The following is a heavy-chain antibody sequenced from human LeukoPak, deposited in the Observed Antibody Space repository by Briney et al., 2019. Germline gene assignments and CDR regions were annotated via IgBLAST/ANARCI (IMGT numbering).Heavy chain of an antibody. V-gene: IGHV3-23*01. CDR3: ARKESGQRPLDH. CDR1: GFTFSSYS. D-gene: IGHD1-1*01. CDR2: IGGTGTTT. Sequence: RGSPRHSCAASGFTFSSYSMSWVRQAPGKGLEWVSVIGGTGTTTIYADSVTGRFTISRDNSNNTVFLHMSGLRAEDTAVYYCARKESGQRPLDHWGQGTLVPVSS. J-gene: IGHJ4*02.